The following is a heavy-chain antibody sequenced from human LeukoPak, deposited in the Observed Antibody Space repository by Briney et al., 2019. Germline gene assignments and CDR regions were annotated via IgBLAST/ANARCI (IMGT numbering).Heavy chain of an antibody. CDR1: GFTFSDYY. Sequence: GGSLRLSCAASGFTFSDYYMSWIRQAPGKGLEWLSYISRTGSHTPYADSVKGRFTVSRDNAKNSLSLELNSLRVNDTAIYYCARVGSTAEAGTPDYWGQGTLVTVSS. CDR2: ISRTGSHT. J-gene: IGHJ4*02. V-gene: IGHV3-11*06. D-gene: IGHD6-13*01. CDR3: ARVGSTAEAGTPDY.